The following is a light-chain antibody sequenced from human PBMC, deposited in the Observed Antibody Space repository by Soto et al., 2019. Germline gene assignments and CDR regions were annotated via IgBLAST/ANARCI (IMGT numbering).Light chain of an antibody. Sequence: QSVLTQPASVSGSPGQSITISCTGSSSDVGGHNYVSWYQQHPGKAPKLMIYEVTKRPSGVSNRFSVSKSDNTASLTISGLQAEDEANYYCSSYTFTSTLYVFGTGTKVTVL. V-gene: IGLV2-14*01. J-gene: IGLJ1*01. CDR2: EVT. CDR3: SSYTFTSTLYV. CDR1: SSDVGGHNY.